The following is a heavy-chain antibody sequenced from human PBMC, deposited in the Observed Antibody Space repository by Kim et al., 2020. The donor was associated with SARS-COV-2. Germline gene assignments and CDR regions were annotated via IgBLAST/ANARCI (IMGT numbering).Heavy chain of an antibody. V-gene: IGHV7-4-1*02. CDR3: ARAESSGYIFDY. J-gene: IGHJ4*02. Sequence: TYNSGLHGRFVFSLDPAVSTAYLQINSLEAEDTAMYYCARAESSGYIFDYWGQGTLVTVSS. D-gene: IGHD3-22*01.